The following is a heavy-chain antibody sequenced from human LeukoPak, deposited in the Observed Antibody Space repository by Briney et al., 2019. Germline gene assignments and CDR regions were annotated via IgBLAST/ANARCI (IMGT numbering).Heavy chain of an antibody. CDR2: ISAYNGNT. J-gene: IGHJ4*02. CDR1: GYTFTGYY. V-gene: IGHV1-18*04. D-gene: IGHD5-12*01. Sequence: ASVKVSCKASGYTFTGYYMHWVRQAPGQGLEWMGWISAYNGNTNYAQKLQGRVTMTTDTSTSTAYMELRSLRSDDTAVYYCARRPRGYDFDYWGQGTLVTVSS. CDR3: ARRPRGYDFDY.